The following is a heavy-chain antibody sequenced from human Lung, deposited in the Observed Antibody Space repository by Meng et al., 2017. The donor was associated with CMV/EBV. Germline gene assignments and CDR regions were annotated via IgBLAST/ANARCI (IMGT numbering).Heavy chain of an antibody. D-gene: IGHD6-13*01. Sequence: TXSLXCSVSGDSMSRGNHYWSWIRQHPGKGLEWIGHIYFTGSTYYNPSLRSRVTMSMDTSKNQFSLRLRSVTASDTALYYCVIAVAAAGYGWFDPWGQGXLVTVSS. CDR3: VIAVAAAGYGWFDP. CDR2: IYFTGST. CDR1: GDSMSRGNHY. J-gene: IGHJ5*02. V-gene: IGHV4-31*03.